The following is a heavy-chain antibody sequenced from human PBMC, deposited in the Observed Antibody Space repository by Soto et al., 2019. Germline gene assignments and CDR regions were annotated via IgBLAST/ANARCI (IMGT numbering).Heavy chain of an antibody. V-gene: IGHV3-66*01. CDR2: IYSGGST. J-gene: IGHJ3*02. CDR3: ARAGSSGPPNDAFDI. CDR1: GFTVSSNY. Sequence: EVQLVESGGGLVQPGGSLRLSCAASGFTVSSNYMSWVRQAPGKGLEWVSVIYSGGSTYYADSVKGRFTISRDNSKNTLYLQMNSLRAEDTAVYYCARAGSSGPPNDAFDIWGQGTMVTVSS. D-gene: IGHD6-19*01.